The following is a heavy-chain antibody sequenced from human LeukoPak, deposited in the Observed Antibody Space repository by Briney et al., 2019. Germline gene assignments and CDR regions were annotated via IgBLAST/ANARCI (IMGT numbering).Heavy chain of an antibody. CDR1: GFTFSSNS. Sequence: GGSLRLSCAASGFTFSSNSMNWVRQAPGKGLEWVSYISTSGSTIYYADSVKGRFTISRDNAKNSLYLQMNSLRDEDTAVYYCARDHYGSGTTFDYWGQGTLVTVSS. D-gene: IGHD3-10*01. CDR3: ARDHYGSGTTFDY. V-gene: IGHV3-48*02. J-gene: IGHJ4*02. CDR2: ISTSGSTI.